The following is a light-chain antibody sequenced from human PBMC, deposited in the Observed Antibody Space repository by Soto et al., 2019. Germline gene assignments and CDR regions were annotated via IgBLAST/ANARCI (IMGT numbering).Light chain of an antibody. J-gene: IGLJ1*01. V-gene: IGLV2-8*01. Sequence: QSVLTQPPSASGSPGQSVTISCTGTSSDVGGYNYVSWYQHHPGKAPQLMIYEVNKRPSGVPDRFSGSKSGNTASLTVSGLQAEDEADYYCSSYAGSNNYVFGAGTKLTVL. CDR2: EVN. CDR3: SSYAGSNNYV. CDR1: SSDVGGYNY.